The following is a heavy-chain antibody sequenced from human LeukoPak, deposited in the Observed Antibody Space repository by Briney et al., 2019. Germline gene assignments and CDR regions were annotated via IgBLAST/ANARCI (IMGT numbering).Heavy chain of an antibody. J-gene: IGHJ4*02. D-gene: IGHD3-3*01. CDR3: AKKAELRFLEWLLWAVDY. CDR1: GFTFSSYA. CDR2: ISGSGGST. Sequence: PGGSLRLSCAASGFTFSSYAMSWVRQAPGKGLEWVSAISGSGGSTYYADSVKGRFTISKDNSKNTLYLQMNSLRAEDTAVYYCAKKAELRFLEWLLWAVDYWGQGTLVTVSS. V-gene: IGHV3-23*01.